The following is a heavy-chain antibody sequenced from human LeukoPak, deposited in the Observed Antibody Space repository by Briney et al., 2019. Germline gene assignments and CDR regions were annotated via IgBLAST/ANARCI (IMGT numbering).Heavy chain of an antibody. CDR3: ARVGQVVTDYYYYYGIDV. D-gene: IGHD4-23*01. CDR1: GFTFSSYW. CDR2: INSDGSST. Sequence: GGSLRLSCAASGFTFSSYWMHWVRQAPGKGLVWVSRINSDGSSTSYADSVKGRFTISRDNAKNTLYLQMNSLRAEDTAVYYCARVGQVVTDYYYYYGIDVWGQGTTVTVSS. J-gene: IGHJ6*02. V-gene: IGHV3-74*01.